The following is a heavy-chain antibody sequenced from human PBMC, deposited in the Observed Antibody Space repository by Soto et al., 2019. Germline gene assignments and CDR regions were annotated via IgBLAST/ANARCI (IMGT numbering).Heavy chain of an antibody. Sequence: GGSLRLSCAASGSTFSSYAMHWVRQAPGKGLEYVSAISSNGGSTYYANSVKGRFTISRDNSKNTLYLQMGSLRAEDMAVYYCATARLDYGHYGHDAFDIWGQGTMVTVSS. CDR2: ISSNGGST. V-gene: IGHV3-64*01. D-gene: IGHD4-17*01. CDR3: ATARLDYGHYGHDAFDI. CDR1: GSTFSSYA. J-gene: IGHJ3*02.